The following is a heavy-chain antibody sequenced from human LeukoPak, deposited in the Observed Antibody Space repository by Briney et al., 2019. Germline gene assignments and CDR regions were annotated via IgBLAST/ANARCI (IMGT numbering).Heavy chain of an antibody. D-gene: IGHD1-26*01. CDR2: IYYSGST. CDR1: GGSISSGGYY. Sequence: SQTLSLTCTVSGGSISSGGYYWSWIRQHPGKGLGWIGYIYYSGSTYYNPSLKSRVTISVDTSKNQFSLKLSSVTAADTAVYYCAREASGSYSGFDYWGQGTLVTVSS. V-gene: IGHV4-31*03. CDR3: AREASGSYSGFDY. J-gene: IGHJ4*02.